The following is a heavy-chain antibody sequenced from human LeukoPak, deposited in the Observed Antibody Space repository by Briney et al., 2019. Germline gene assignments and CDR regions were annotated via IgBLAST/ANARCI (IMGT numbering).Heavy chain of an antibody. CDR2: VNPKTGGT. J-gene: IGHJ3*01. Sequence: ASVKVSCKACGYSFTDYHLHLVRQAPRQGLEWMGWVNPKTGGTNYARKFQGRVTMTRDTSINTVNLELSRLPSDDTAVYYCAREFYSKLEWLACVTGDDAVDVWGQGTMITVS. CDR3: AREFYSKLEWLACVTGDDAVDV. D-gene: IGHD7-27*01. CDR1: GYSFTDYH. V-gene: IGHV1-2*02.